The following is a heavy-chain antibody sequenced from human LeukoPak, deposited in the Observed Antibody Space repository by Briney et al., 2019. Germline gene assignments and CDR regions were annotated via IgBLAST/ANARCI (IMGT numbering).Heavy chain of an antibody. J-gene: IGHJ5*02. CDR3: ARGKFDSSSSFWFDP. CDR2: IYYSGST. D-gene: IGHD6-6*01. CDR1: GGSISGSSYY. V-gene: IGHV4-39*02. Sequence: SETLSLTCTVSGGSISGSSYYWGWIRQPPGKGLEWIGSIYYSGSTYYNPSLKSRVTISVDTSKNQFSLKLNSVTATDTAVYYCARGKFDSSSSFWFDPWGQGTLVTVSS.